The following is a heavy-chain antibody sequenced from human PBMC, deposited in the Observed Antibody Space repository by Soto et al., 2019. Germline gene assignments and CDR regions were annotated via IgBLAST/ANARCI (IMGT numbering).Heavy chain of an antibody. V-gene: IGHV4-39*01. J-gene: IGHJ5*02. CDR2: IDYNGVT. CDR3: GKVLVGATGHTDSDP. Sequence: SETLSLTCTVSGGSIYRSGYYWGWIRQPPGRGLEWIGNIDYNGVTYSNPSLKSRVTISRDTSKNQYSLKLNSVTAADTALYYCGKVLVGATGHTDSDPWGPGTLVTVSS. D-gene: IGHD2-15*01. CDR1: GGSIYRSGYY.